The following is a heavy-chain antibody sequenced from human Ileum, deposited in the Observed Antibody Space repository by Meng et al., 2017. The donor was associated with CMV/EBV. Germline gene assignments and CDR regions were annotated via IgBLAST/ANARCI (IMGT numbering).Heavy chain of an antibody. CDR1: GGSISSYY. V-gene: IGHV4-4*07. J-gene: IGHJ4*02. Sequence: RQESGPGLVKPSATLSLTCPASGGSISSYYWSWIRKSAGKGLQWLGRLRTSGTIDHNPSFKSRVTLSIDTSKNQFSLKLTSVTAADTAVYYCGRAGARGVPVDIWGQGTLVTVSS. CDR3: GRAGARGVPVDI. CDR2: LRTSGTI. D-gene: IGHD3-10*01.